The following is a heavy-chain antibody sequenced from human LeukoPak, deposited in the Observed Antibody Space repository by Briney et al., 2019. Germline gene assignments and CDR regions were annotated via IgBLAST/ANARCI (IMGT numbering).Heavy chain of an antibody. D-gene: IGHD3-10*01. CDR1: GYSISNGYY. CDR2: ISHSGST. Sequence: SETLSLTCAVSGYSISNGYYWGWIRQPPGQGLEWIGRISHSGSTYFNPSLKSRVTISVDTSKNQFSLKLSSVTAADTAVYYCARVYDYGSGSYYYGFDPWGQGTLVTVSS. V-gene: IGHV4-38-2*01. J-gene: IGHJ5*02. CDR3: ARVYDYGSGSYYYGFDP.